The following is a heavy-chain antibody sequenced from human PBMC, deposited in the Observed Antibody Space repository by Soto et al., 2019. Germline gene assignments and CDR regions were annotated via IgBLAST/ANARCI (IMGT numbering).Heavy chain of an antibody. CDR1: GGSISGYY. CDR2: VYYSGGA. D-gene: IGHD2-21*02. J-gene: IGHJ6*04. V-gene: IGHV4-59*01. Sequence: SETLSLTCTVSGGSISGYYWSWIRQPPGKGLEWIGNVYYSGGAKYNPSVKRRVSISVDTSKNQFSLNLSSVTAADTAVYYCTRDGDGRMTTNPYYYYGMEVWGTGITVTVSA. CDR3: TRDGDGRMTTNPYYYYGMEV.